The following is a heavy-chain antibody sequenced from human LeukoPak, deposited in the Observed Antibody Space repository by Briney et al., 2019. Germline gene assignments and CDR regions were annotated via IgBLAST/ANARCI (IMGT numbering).Heavy chain of an antibody. V-gene: IGHV1-2*02. Sequence: ASVKVSCKASGYTFTGYSMHWARQAPEQGLEWMGWINPNSGGTKFAQKDQGRVTMTRDPSISTAYMEVSRLRSDDTAVYYCATQNNSYFDYWGQGTLVTVSS. CDR3: ATQNNSYFDY. CDR1: GYTFTGYS. D-gene: IGHD1-20*01. CDR2: INPNSGGT. J-gene: IGHJ4*02.